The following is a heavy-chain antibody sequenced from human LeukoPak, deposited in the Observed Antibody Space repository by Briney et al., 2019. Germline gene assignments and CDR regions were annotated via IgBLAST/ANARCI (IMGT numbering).Heavy chain of an antibody. J-gene: IGHJ4*02. Sequence: PGGSLRLSCAASGFSISTYWMHWVRQAPGKGLVWVSRISSDGRSTNYADSVKGRFTISRDNAKNTLYLQMNSLRAGDTAVYYCVRKLTGTTFFDYWGQGTLVTVSS. CDR1: GFSISTYW. V-gene: IGHV3-74*01. CDR2: ISSDGRST. CDR3: VRKLTGTTFFDY. D-gene: IGHD1-1*01.